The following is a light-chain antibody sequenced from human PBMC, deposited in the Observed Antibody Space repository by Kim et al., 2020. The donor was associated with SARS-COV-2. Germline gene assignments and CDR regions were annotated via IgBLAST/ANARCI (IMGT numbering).Light chain of an antibody. CDR3: QQYAQWPFT. V-gene: IGKV3-15*01. J-gene: IGKJ4*01. CDR2: DAS. Sequence: EVVLTQSPATLSVSPGESVTLSCRASQSVHRNLAWYQQKPGQAPSLLIDDASTRATGIPARFSGSGSGTEFTLTISSLQPDDSAVYYCQQYAQWPFTFGGGTKVEIK. CDR1: QSVHRN.